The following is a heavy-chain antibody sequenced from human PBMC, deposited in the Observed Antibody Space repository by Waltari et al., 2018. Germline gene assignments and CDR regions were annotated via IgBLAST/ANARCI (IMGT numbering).Heavy chain of an antibody. CDR1: GFTFGDYA. J-gene: IGHJ4*02. CDR3: TTPLRFLEWLPDY. Sequence: EVQLVESGGGLVQPGRSLRLSCPASGFTFGDYAMSWFRPAPGKGLEWVGFIRSKAYGGTTEYAASVKGRFTISRDDSKSIAYLQMNSLKTEDTAVYYCTTPLRFLEWLPDYWGQGTLVTVSS. CDR2: IRSKAYGGTT. V-gene: IGHV3-49*03. D-gene: IGHD3-3*01.